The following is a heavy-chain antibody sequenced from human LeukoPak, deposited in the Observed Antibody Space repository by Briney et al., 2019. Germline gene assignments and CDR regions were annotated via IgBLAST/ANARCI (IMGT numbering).Heavy chain of an antibody. CDR3: ARGGVSNSWYRTPDY. D-gene: IGHD6-13*01. J-gene: IGHJ4*02. Sequence: GASVKVSCKASGCTFTNYGLSWARQAPGQGVEGMGWISTYNGNTNYAQKFQGRVTMTTDTSTSTGYMEMRSLRSDDTAVYYCARGGVSNSWYRTPDYWGQGTLVTVSS. CDR1: GCTFTNYG. V-gene: IGHV1-18*01. CDR2: ISTYNGNT.